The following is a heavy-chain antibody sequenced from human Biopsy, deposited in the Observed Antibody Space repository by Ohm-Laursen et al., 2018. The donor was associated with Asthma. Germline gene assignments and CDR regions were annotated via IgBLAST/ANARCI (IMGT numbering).Heavy chain of an antibody. CDR2: ITGSGGTT. CDR1: GFTFDDYD. J-gene: IGHJ4*02. V-gene: IGHV3-23*01. CDR3: AKDFRGIAVAGDRGFDY. Sequence: SLRLSCAASGFTFDDYDMSWVRQAPGKGLERVSAITGSGGTTYYADSVRGRFTISRDNSKSTLFLQMDSLSAEDTTVYYCAKDFRGIAVAGDRGFDYWGQGTLVTVSS. D-gene: IGHD6-19*01.